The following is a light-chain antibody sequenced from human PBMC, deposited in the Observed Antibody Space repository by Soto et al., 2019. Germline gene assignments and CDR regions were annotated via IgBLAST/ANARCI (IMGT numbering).Light chain of an antibody. CDR2: EVA. V-gene: IGLV2-14*01. Sequence: QSALTQPASVSGSPGQSITISCTGTSSDVGGYNYVSWYQQHPGKAPKLMIYEVANRPSGVSDRFSGSKSGNTASLTISGLQAEDEADYYCSSYTRSSLTFGTGTKLTVL. J-gene: IGLJ1*01. CDR3: SSYTRSSLT. CDR1: SSDVGGYNY.